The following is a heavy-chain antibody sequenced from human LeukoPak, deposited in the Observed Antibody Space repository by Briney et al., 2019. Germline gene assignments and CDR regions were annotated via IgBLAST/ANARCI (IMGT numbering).Heavy chain of an antibody. V-gene: IGHV4-61*09. CDR1: GGSISSGSYY. J-gene: IGHJ4*02. CDR3: ARAGGSVGWYGTIDS. CDR2: LYTSGTT. D-gene: IGHD6-19*01. Sequence: PSQTLSLTCTVSGGSISSGSYYWTWIRQPAGKGLEWIGHLYTSGTTSYNPSLQSRVTISADTPKHLFSLRLTSVTAADTAVYYCARAGGSVGWYGTIDSWGQGTLVTVSS.